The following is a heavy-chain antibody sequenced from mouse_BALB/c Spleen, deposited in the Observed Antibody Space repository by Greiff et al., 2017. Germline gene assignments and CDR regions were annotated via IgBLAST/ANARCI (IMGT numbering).Heavy chain of an antibody. CDR3: TKGCDSGSSWYLDY. CDR2: ICPGNSDT. CDR1: GYTFTSYC. Sequence: EVQLQQSGPVLVRPGASVKLSCKASGYTFTSYCRHWVNQRSGQGLVGNGAICPGNSDTSYNQKFKGKAKLTAVTSASTAYMQLSSLTNEDSAVYYCTKGCDSGSSWYLDYWGEGTTVTVSS. D-gene: IGHD1-1*01. V-gene: IGHV1-5*01. J-gene: IGHJ1*01.